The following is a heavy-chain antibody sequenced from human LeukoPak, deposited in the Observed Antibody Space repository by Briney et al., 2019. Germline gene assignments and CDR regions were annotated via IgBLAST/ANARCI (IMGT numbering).Heavy chain of an antibody. D-gene: IGHD3-10*01. CDR1: GFTFSRYW. Sequence: GGSLRLSCAASGFTFSRYWMSWVRQAPGKGLEWVANIKEDGSVKYYVESVKGRFTISRDNAKNSLYLQMNSLRAEDTAVYYCAASITMFDYWGQGTLDPVSS. V-gene: IGHV3-7*02. CDR2: IKEDGSVK. J-gene: IGHJ4*02. CDR3: AASITMFDY.